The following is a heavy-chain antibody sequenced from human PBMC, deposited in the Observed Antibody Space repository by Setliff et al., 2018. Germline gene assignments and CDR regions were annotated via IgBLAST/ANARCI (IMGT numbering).Heavy chain of an antibody. V-gene: IGHV4-34*01. CDR3: ARVDFTMIQGVLGL. D-gene: IGHD3-10*01. Sequence: PSETLSLTCSVYGESFSNNYWSWIRQPPGKGLEWIGESSHSGSTSYSPSLKSRLTMSVDTSKNQFSLKLSSVTAADTAVYYCARVDFTMIQGVLGLWGQGTLVTVSS. CDR2: SSHSGST. J-gene: IGHJ1*01. CDR1: GESFSNNY.